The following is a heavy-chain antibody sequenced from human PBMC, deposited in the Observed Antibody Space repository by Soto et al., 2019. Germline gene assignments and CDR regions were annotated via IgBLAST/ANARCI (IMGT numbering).Heavy chain of an antibody. CDR3: ARVYQLHHLYYYYYYMDV. Sequence: SETLSLTCAVYGGSFSGYYWSWIRQPPGKGLEWIGEINHSGSTNYNPSLKSRVTISVDTSKNQFSLKLSSVTAADTAVYYCARVYQLHHLYYYYYYMDVWGKGTTVTVSS. J-gene: IGHJ6*03. D-gene: IGHD2-2*01. V-gene: IGHV4-34*01. CDR2: INHSGST. CDR1: GGSFSGYY.